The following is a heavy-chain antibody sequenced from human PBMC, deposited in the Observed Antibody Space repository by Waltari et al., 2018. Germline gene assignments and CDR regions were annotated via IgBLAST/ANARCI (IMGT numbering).Heavy chain of an antibody. CDR2: ISWNSGSI. D-gene: IGHD3-9*01. CDR3: AKGPEGYDILTQYYFDY. V-gene: IGHV3-9*01. CDR1: GFTFDDYA. Sequence: EVQLVESGGGLVQPGRSLRLSCAASGFTFDDYALPWVRQAPGQGLEWVSGISWNSGSIGYADSVKGRFTISRDNAKNSLYLQMNSLRAEDTALYYCAKGPEGYDILTQYYFDYWGQGTLVTVSS. J-gene: IGHJ4*02.